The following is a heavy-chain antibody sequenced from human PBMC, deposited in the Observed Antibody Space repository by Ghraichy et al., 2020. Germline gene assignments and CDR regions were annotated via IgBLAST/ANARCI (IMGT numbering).Heavy chain of an antibody. CDR2: IKQDGSEK. CDR3: ARSLGFNYYGSGTHFDY. CDR1: GFTFSSYW. V-gene: IGHV3-7*03. D-gene: IGHD3-10*01. J-gene: IGHJ4*02. Sequence: GGSLRLSCAASGFTFSSYWMSWVRQAPGKGLEWVANIKQDGSEKYYVDSVKGRFTISRDNAKNSLYLQMNSLRAEDTAVYYCARSLGFNYYGSGTHFDYWGQGTLVTVSS.